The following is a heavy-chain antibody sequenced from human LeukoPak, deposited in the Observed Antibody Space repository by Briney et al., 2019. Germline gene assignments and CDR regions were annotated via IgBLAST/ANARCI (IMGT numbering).Heavy chain of an antibody. Sequence: VASVKVSCKAPGGTFSSYAISWVRQAPGQGLEWMGRIIPIFGIANYAQKFQGRVTITADKSTSTAYMELSSLRSEDTAVYYCARDSSGYYGEGNFDYWGQGTLVTVSS. V-gene: IGHV1-69*04. CDR2: IIPIFGIA. CDR3: ARDSSGYYGEGNFDY. J-gene: IGHJ4*02. D-gene: IGHD3-22*01. CDR1: GGTFSSYA.